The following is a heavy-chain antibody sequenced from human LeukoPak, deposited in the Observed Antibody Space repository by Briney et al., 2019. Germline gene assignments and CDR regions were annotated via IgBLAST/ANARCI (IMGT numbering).Heavy chain of an antibody. Sequence: SETLSLTCAVSGYSISSGYYWVWIRQPPGKGLEWIGTIYHIGTTYYNPSLKSRVTMSVDTSKNQFSLKLSSATAADSAVYFCAREGASGGYDWGWFDPWGQGTLVTVSS. CDR1: GYSISSGYY. CDR3: AREGASGGYDWGWFDP. V-gene: IGHV4-38-2*02. CDR2: IYHIGTT. J-gene: IGHJ5*02. D-gene: IGHD5-12*01.